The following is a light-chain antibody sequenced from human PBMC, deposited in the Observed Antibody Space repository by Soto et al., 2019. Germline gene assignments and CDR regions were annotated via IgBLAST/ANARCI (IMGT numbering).Light chain of an antibody. J-gene: IGKJ2*03. CDR2: DAS. Sequence: DIQMTQSPSSVSASVGDRVTITCRASQGVKTWLAWYQQKPGTPPKLLIYDASTLQTGVPSRFRGSGSGTTFSLTISSLPPEDFATYYCQQANIFPYSFGQGTKLEIK. V-gene: IGKV1-12*01. CDR1: QGVKTW. CDR3: QQANIFPYS.